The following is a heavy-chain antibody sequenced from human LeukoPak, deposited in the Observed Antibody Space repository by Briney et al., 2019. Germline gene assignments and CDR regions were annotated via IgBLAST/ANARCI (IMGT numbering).Heavy chain of an antibody. D-gene: IGHD3-3*01. Sequence: PSETLSLTCAVYGGSFSGYYWSWIRQPPGKGLEWIGEINHSGSTNYNPSLKSRVTISVDRSKNQFSLKLSSVTAADTAVYYCARTYYDFWSGYFYGMDVWGQGTTVTVSS. CDR1: GGSFSGYY. CDR2: INHSGST. CDR3: ARTYYDFWSGYFYGMDV. J-gene: IGHJ6*02. V-gene: IGHV4-34*01.